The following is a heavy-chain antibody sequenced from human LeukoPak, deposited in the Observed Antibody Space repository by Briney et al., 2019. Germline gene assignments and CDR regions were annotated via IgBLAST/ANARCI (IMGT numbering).Heavy chain of an antibody. D-gene: IGHD3-16*01. CDR1: GLSFSGFG. V-gene: IGHV3-48*01. CDR2: ISDRSTTI. J-gene: IGHJ4*02. Sequence: GGSLRLSCAASGLSFSGFGMHWARQAPGKGLEWVSYISDRSTTIYYADSVKARFTISRDNAKNSLFLQMNSLRAEDTAVYFCVTDWPVWWGQGTLVTASS. CDR3: VTDWPVW.